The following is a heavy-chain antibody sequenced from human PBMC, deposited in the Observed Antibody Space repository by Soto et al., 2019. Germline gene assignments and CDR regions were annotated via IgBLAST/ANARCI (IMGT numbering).Heavy chain of an antibody. CDR1: GFTFRNYA. J-gene: IGHJ6*02. D-gene: IGHD4-17*01. CDR3: AKDSTVTTSLYSYYYGLDV. CDR2: ISGRGGST. V-gene: IGHV3-23*01. Sequence: EVQLLESGGGLVQPGGSLRLSCTASGFTFRNYAMSWVRQPPDKGLEWVSAISGRGGSTYYADSVKGRFTISRDNSKNMLFLQMNSLRAEDTALYYCAKDSTVTTSLYSYYYGLDVWGQGTTVTVSS.